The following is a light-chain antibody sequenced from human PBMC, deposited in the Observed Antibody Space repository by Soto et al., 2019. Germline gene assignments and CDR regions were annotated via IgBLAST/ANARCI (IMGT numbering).Light chain of an antibody. V-gene: IGKV3-20*01. CDR2: GAS. Sequence: EILLTQSPGILYLSSGERATLSCRASQSVISNYLAWYQQKPGQAPRLLIYGASSRATGIPDRFSGSGSGTDFTLTISRLEPEDFAVYYCQQYGRSPPNTFGQRTKLEIQ. J-gene: IGKJ2*01. CDR3: QQYGRSPPNT. CDR1: QSVISNY.